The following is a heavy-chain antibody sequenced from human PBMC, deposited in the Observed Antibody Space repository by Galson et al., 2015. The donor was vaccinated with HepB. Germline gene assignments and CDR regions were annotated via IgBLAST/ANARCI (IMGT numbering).Heavy chain of an antibody. CDR3: ARDSTPTGIDY. Sequence: SETLSLTCTVSGGSVSSGSYYWSWIRQPPGKGLEWIGYIYYSGSTNYNPSLKSRVTISVDTSKNQFSLKLSSVTAADTAVYYCARDSTPTGIDYWGQGTLVTVSS. CDR1: GGSVSSGSYY. J-gene: IGHJ4*02. D-gene: IGHD3-10*01. CDR2: IYYSGST. V-gene: IGHV4-61*01.